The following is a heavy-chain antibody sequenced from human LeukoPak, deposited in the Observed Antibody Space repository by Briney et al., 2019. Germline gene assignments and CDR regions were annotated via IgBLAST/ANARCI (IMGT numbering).Heavy chain of an antibody. Sequence: GGSLRLSCAASGFSLSTYWVTWVRQAPGTGLEWVANISPSGTETYYVEPVKGRLTISRDNAKNLVYLQMNSLRAEDSAVYHCGRFGYVAGVDLWGQGTLVTVSS. V-gene: IGHV3-7*01. J-gene: IGHJ4*02. CDR3: GRFGYVAGVDL. D-gene: IGHD6-19*01. CDR2: ISPSGTET. CDR1: GFSLSTYW.